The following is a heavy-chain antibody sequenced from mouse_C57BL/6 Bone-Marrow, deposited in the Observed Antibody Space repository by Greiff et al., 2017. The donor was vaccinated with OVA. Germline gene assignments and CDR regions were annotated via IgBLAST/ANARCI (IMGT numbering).Heavy chain of an antibody. Sequence: EVLLVESGGGLVQPGGSLKLSCAASGFTFSDYYMYWVRQTPEQRLEWVAYISNGGGSTYYPDTVKGRFTISRDNAKNTLYLQMSRLKSEDTAMYYCARYDYDVMFAYWGKGTLVTVSA. V-gene: IGHV5-12*01. D-gene: IGHD2-4*01. CDR1: GFTFSDYY. CDR3: ARYDYDVMFAY. CDR2: ISNGGGST. J-gene: IGHJ3*01.